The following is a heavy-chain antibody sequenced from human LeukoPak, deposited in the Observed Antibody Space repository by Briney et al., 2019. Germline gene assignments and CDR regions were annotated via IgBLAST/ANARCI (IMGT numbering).Heavy chain of an antibody. CDR2: IYYSGST. J-gene: IGHJ4*02. Sequence: LETLSLTCTVSGGSISSSSYYWGWIRQPPGKGLEWIGSIYYSGSTYYKPSLKSRVTIFGDTSKNQFSLKLRSVTAADTAVYYCAKSLTYDSSGPFDYWGQGTLVTVSS. CDR1: GGSISSSSYY. D-gene: IGHD3-22*01. CDR3: AKSLTYDSSGPFDY. V-gene: IGHV4-39*01.